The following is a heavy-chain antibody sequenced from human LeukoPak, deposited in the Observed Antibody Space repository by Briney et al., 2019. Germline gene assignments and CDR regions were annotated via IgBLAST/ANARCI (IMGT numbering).Heavy chain of an antibody. J-gene: IGHJ4*02. CDR1: GFTFSSYA. V-gene: IGHV3-23*01. CDR2: ISGGGGST. Sequence: GGSLRLSCAASGFTFSSYAMSWVRQAPEKGLEWVSAISGGGGSTYYADSVKGRFTISRDNAKNSLYLQMNSLRAEDTAVYYCARRNYGPAGYWGQGVLVTVSS. D-gene: IGHD3-10*01. CDR3: ARRNYGPAGY.